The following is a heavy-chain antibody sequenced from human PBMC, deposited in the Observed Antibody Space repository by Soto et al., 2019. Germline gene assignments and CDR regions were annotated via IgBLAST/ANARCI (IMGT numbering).Heavy chain of an antibody. CDR1: GFTFSSYA. Sequence: EVQLVESGGGLVQPGGSLRLTCAASGFTFSSYAMHWVRQAPGKGLEYVSAISNDGGGAYYADSVKGRFTISRDNSKNTLYLQMDSLRVEDMAIYYCTRAPSFTHLYDYWGQGTLVSVSS. V-gene: IGHV3-64*07. D-gene: IGHD2-15*01. CDR2: ISNDGGGA. J-gene: IGHJ4*02. CDR3: TRAPSFTHLYDY.